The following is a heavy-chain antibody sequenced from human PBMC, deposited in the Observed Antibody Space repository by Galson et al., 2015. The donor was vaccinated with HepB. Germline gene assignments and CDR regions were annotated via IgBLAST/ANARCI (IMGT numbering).Heavy chain of an antibody. CDR2: IYYSGST. CDR1: GGSISSYY. CDR3: ARDLGLEWSSGFDY. J-gene: IGHJ4*02. D-gene: IGHD3-3*01. V-gene: IGHV4-59*01. Sequence: LSLTCTVSGGSISSYYWSWIRQPPGKGLEWIGYIYYSGSTNYNPSLKSRVTISVDTSKNQFSLKLSSVTAADTAVYYCARDLGLEWSSGFDYWGQGTLVTVSS.